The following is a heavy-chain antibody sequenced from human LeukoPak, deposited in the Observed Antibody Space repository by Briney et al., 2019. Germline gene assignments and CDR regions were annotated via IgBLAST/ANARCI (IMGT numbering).Heavy chain of an antibody. V-gene: IGHV4-30-4*08. CDR3: ARYSSSWSLAFDI. D-gene: IGHD6-13*01. CDR2: IYYSGST. CDR1: GGSISSGDYY. J-gene: IGHJ3*02. Sequence: PSETLSLTCTVSGGSISSGDYYWSWICQPPGKGLEWIGYIYYSGSTYYNPSLKSRVTISVDTSKNQFSLKLSSVTAADTAVYYCARYSSSWSLAFDIWGQGTMVTVSS.